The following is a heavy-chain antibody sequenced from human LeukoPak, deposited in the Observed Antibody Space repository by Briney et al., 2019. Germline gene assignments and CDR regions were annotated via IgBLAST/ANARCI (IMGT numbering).Heavy chain of an antibody. CDR1: GYTLTEFS. J-gene: IGHJ4*02. Sequence: ASVKVSSKVSGYTLTEFSMHWVRQAPGKGLEWMGGFDPEDGETIYAQKFQGRVTMTEDTSTDTAYMELSSLRSEDTAVYYCATGVVVVPAAIAFDYWGQGTLVTVSS. D-gene: IGHD2-2*01. CDR3: ATGVVVVPAAIAFDY. V-gene: IGHV1-24*01. CDR2: FDPEDGET.